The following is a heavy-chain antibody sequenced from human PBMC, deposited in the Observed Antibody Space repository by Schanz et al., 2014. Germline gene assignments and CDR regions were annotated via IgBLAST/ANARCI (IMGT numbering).Heavy chain of an antibody. D-gene: IGHD3-22*01. CDR3: ERAGQDYSDSSGYATYYFGN. Sequence: QVPLVQSGPEVKKPGSSVKVSCKASGGTFSSFAIFWVRQAPGQGLEWMETIIPILDITNYAQKFQARVAISANTSDSTAYMELSQLRSEDADVSSCERAGQDYSDSSGYATYYFGNWGQGTLVTVSS. CDR2: IIPILDIT. CDR1: GGTFSSFA. J-gene: IGHJ4*02. V-gene: IGHV1-69*04.